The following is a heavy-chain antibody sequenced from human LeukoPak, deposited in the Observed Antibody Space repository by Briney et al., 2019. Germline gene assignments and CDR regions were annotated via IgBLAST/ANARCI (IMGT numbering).Heavy chain of an antibody. Sequence: SETLSLTCTVSGGSISSYYWSWIRQPAGKGLEWIGRIYTSGSTNYNPSLKSRVTMSVDTSKNQFSLKLSSVTAADTAVYYCARDEPSMVRGVIGFDPCGQGTLVTVSS. CDR3: ARDEPSMVRGVIGFDP. D-gene: IGHD3-10*01. CDR1: GGSISSYY. J-gene: IGHJ5*02. CDR2: IYTSGST. V-gene: IGHV4-4*07.